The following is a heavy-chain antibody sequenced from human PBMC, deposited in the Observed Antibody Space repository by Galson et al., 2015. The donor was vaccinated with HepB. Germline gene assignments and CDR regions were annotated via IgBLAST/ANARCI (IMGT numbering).Heavy chain of an antibody. J-gene: IGHJ5*02. V-gene: IGHV1-18*01. D-gene: IGHD6-13*01. Sequence: SVKVSCKASGYTFTTHTISWVRQAPGQGLEWMGLISPYNGNTNYAQKVQGRVTMTTDTSTSTVYMELRSLRSDDTAVYYCARARAADGTSVGWFDPWGQGTLVTVSS. CDR3: ARARAADGTSVGWFDP. CDR2: ISPYNGNT. CDR1: GYTFTTHT.